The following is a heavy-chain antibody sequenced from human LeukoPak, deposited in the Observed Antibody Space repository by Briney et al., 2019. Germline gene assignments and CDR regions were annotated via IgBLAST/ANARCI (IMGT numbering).Heavy chain of an antibody. CDR3: ARGGSSTMIVVVITQIDAFDS. V-gene: IGHV1-18*01. Sequence: ASVKVSCKASGYTFTSYGISWVRQAPGQGLEWMGWISAYNGNTNYAQKLQGRVTMTTDTSTSTAYMELRSLRSDDTAVYYCARGGSSTMIVVVITQIDAFDSWGQGTMVTVSS. CDR1: GYTFTSYG. J-gene: IGHJ3*02. CDR2: ISAYNGNT. D-gene: IGHD3-22*01.